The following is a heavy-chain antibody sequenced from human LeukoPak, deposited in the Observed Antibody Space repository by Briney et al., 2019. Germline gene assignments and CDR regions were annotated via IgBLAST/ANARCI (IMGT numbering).Heavy chain of an antibody. J-gene: IGHJ4*02. CDR3: TRRRDYGDS. V-gene: IGHV3-11*01. CDR2: ISSSVSTI. CDR1: GFIISDYY. Sequence: PGGSLRLSCAASGFIISDYYMSWIRQAPGKGLEWIAYISSSVSTIYYTDSVKGRFTISRDNANNSLYLQMDSLRAEDTAVYYCTRRRDYGDSWGQGTLVTVSS.